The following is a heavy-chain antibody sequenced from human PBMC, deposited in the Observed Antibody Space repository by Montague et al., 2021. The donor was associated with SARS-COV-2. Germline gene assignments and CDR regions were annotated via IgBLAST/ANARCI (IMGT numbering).Heavy chain of an antibody. CDR1: GGSISSSSYY. Sequence: SETLSLTCTVSGGSISSSSYYWGWIRQPPGKGLEWIGSIYYSGXTXYXXXXKXRVTISVDTSKNQFSLKLSSVTAADTAVYYCAGQVTGRYFDWILYGMDVWGQGTTVTVSS. CDR2: IYYSGXT. D-gene: IGHD3-9*01. CDR3: AGQVTGRYFDWILYGMDV. V-gene: IGHV4-39*01. J-gene: IGHJ6*02.